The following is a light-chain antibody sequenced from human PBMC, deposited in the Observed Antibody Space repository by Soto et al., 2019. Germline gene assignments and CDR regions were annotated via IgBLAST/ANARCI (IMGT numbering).Light chain of an antibody. Sequence: DMEMTQSPSSLSASVGDRVTITCRASQSISNYLNWYQHKPGKVPKLLIYAASSLQSGLPTRFSGSGSGTPFPLTINTLQPEDFATYYGQQSYGTPLTFGGGTKIEIK. J-gene: IGKJ4*01. CDR3: QQSYGTPLT. CDR1: QSISNY. CDR2: AAS. V-gene: IGKV1-39*01.